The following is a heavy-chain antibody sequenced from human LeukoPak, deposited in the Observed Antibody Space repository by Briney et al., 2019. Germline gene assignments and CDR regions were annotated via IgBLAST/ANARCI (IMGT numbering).Heavy chain of an antibody. Sequence: SETLSLTCTVSGGSISSSSYYWGWIRQPPGKGLEWIGSIYYSGSTYYNPSLKSRVTISVDTSKNQFSLKLSSVTAADTAVYYCARGNHFHYWGQGTLVTVSS. CDR2: IYYSGST. V-gene: IGHV4-39*07. D-gene: IGHD1-14*01. CDR1: GGSISSSSYY. CDR3: ARGNHFHY. J-gene: IGHJ4*02.